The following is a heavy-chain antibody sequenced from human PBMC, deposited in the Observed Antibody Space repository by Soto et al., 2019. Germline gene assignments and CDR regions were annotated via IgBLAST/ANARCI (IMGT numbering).Heavy chain of an antibody. CDR3: ARHKDTSSRYLLPDF. CDR2: IYYSGNA. CDR1: GGSINSGSYY. D-gene: IGHD6-13*01. V-gene: IGHV4-39*01. J-gene: IGHJ4*02. Sequence: PSETLSLTCTVSGGSINSGSYYWGSVRQPPGKWLEWIGSIYYSGNAYYNPSLKSRVAVSVDTSKNQFSLKVTSVTATDTAVYYCARHKDTSSRYLLPDFWGQGTLVTVSS.